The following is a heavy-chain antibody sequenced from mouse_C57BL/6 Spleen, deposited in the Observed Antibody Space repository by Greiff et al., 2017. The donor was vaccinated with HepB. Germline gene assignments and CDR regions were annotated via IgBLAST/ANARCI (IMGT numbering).Heavy chain of an antibody. V-gene: IGHV1-63*01. J-gene: IGHJ4*01. CDR3: ARHYDYDEGDYYAMDY. CDR2: IYPGGGYT. Sequence: VQLVESGAELVRPGTSVKMSCKASGYTFTNYWIGWAKQRPGHGLEWIGDIYPGGGYTNYNEKFKGKATLTADKSSSTASMKFSSLTSEDSAIYYCARHYDYDEGDYYAMDYWGQGTSVTVSS. D-gene: IGHD2-4*01. CDR1: GYTFTNYW.